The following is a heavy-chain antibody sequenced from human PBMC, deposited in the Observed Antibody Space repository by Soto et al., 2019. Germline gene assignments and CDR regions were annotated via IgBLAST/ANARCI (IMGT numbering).Heavy chain of an antibody. CDR3: ARGSGSGSYYYYYYGMDV. J-gene: IGHJ6*02. CDR1: GGSFSGYY. D-gene: IGHD3-10*01. V-gene: IGHV4-34*01. CDR2: INHSGST. Sequence: SETLSLTCAVYGGSFSGYYWSWIRQPPGKGLEWIGEINHSGSTNYNPSLKSRVTISVDTSKNQFSLKLSSVTAADTAVYYCARGSGSGSYYYYYYGMDVWGQGTTVTVSS.